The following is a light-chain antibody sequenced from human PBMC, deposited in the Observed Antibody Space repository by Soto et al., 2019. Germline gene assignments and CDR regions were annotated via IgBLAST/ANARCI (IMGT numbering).Light chain of an antibody. Sequence: EKVMTQSPAALSVSPGERATLSCRASQSVNSNLAWYQRKPGQAPRLLLYGASTRATGIPARFSGSASGTEFDLTISSLQSEDSAVYYCQQYNDWPLPFGGGTKVEIK. CDR2: GAS. CDR1: QSVNSN. J-gene: IGKJ4*01. CDR3: QQYNDWPLP. V-gene: IGKV3-15*01.